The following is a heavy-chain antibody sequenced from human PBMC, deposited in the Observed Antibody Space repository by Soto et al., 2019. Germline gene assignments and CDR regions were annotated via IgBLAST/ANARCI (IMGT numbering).Heavy chain of an antibody. D-gene: IGHD3-3*01. J-gene: IGHJ6*02. CDR2: IYHSGST. CDR3: ARGGYDFWSGSYYGMDV. CDR1: GGSISSGGYS. V-gene: IGHV4-30-2*01. Sequence: SETLSLTCAVSGGSISSGGYSWSWIRQPPGKGLEWIGYIYHSGSTYYNPSLKSRVTISVDRSKNQFSLKLSSVTAADTAVYYCARGGYDFWSGSYYGMDVWGQGTTVTVSS.